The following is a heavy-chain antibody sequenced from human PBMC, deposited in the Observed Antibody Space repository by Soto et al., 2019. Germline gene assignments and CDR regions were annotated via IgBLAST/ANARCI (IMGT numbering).Heavy chain of an antibody. CDR2: LANDGSYQ. Sequence: QVQLVESGGGVVQPGRSLRLSCAASGFTFSGYGMHWVRQAPGEGLQWVAVLANDGSYQYYAESLKGRVTISRDNSKNTLYLQMDSLRPEDTAVYYCARSSGGSSWYAPDYWGQGTLVTVSP. D-gene: IGHD6-13*01. J-gene: IGHJ4*02. CDR1: GFTFSGYG. V-gene: IGHV3-30*03. CDR3: ARSSGGSSWYAPDY.